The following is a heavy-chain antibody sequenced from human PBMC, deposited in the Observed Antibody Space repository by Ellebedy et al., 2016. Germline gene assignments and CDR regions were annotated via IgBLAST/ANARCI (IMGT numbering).Heavy chain of an antibody. CDR1: GYSFTSYW. CDR2: IYPGDSET. CDR3: ARDGDPIVGATFNWFDP. D-gene: IGHD1-26*01. Sequence: GESLKISXKASGYSFTSYWIGWVRQMPEKGLELMGIIYPGDSETRYSPSFQGQVTISADQSISTAYLQWSSLRSEDTAVYYCARDGDPIVGATFNWFDPWGQGTLVTVSS. V-gene: IGHV5-51*01. J-gene: IGHJ5*02.